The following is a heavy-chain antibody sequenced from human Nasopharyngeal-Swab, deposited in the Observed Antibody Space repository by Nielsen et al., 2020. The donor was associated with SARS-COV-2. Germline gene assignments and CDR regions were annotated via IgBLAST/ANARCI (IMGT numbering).Heavy chain of an antibody. Sequence: GGSLRLSCAGSGFTFNNYNFNWVRQAPGKGLEWVSSISSSSSYIYYADSVKGRFTISRDNAKNSLYLQMNSLRAEDTAVYYCARDGLDYDFWSAYFMDVWGQGTTVTVSS. CDR3: ARDGLDYDFWSAYFMDV. CDR1: GFTFNNYN. CDR2: ISSSSSYI. J-gene: IGHJ6*02. V-gene: IGHV3-21*01. D-gene: IGHD3-3*01.